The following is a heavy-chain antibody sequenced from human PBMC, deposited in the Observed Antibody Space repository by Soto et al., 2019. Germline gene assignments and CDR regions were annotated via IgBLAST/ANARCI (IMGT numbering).Heavy chain of an antibody. CDR2: LWYDESNK. D-gene: IGHD2-2*01. CDR1: GFTFSRYG. CDR3: ARDCSSSSCSEY. J-gene: IGHJ4*02. V-gene: IGHV3-33*01. Sequence: QVQLVESGGGVVQPGRSLRLSCAASGFTFSRYGMHWVRQAPGKGLEGVAVLWYDESNKYYGDSVKGRLTISRDNSKNPLYLQMNSLRAEDTAVYYCARDCSSSSCSEYWGQGTLVTVSS.